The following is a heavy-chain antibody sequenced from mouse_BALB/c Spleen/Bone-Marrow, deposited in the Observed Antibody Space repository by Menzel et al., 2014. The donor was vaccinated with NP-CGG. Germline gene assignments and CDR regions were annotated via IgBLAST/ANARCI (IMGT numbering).Heavy chain of an antibody. CDR1: GYTFTSYF. CDR2: IYPGDGST. J-gene: IGHJ1*01. Sequence: QVQLQQSGPELVKPGASVKMSCKASGYTFTSYFIHWVKQRPGQGLEWIGWIYPGDGSTKYNEKFKVKTTLTADKSSSTAYMFLSSLTSEDSATYFCAYYRYDEYFDVWGAGTTVTVSS. D-gene: IGHD2-14*01. CDR3: AYYRYDEYFDV. V-gene: IGHV1S56*01.